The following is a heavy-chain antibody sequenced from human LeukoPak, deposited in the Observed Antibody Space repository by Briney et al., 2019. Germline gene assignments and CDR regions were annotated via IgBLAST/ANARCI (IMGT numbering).Heavy chain of an antibody. CDR1: GGSISSYY. V-gene: IGHV4-59*01. D-gene: IGHD2-21*01. Sequence: KPSETLSLTCTVSGGSISSYYWSWIRQPPGKGLEWIGYIYYSGSTNYNPSLKSRVTISVDTSKNQFSLKLSSVTAADTAVYYCARTPQVSWFDPWGQGTLVTVSS. J-gene: IGHJ5*02. CDR2: IYYSGST. CDR3: ARTPQVSWFDP.